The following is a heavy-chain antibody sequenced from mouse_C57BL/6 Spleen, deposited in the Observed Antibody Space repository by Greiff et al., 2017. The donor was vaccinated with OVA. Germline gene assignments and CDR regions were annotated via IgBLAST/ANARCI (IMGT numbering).Heavy chain of an antibody. Sequence: QVQLQQPGAELVKPGASVKLSCKASGYTFTSYWMQWVKQMPGQGLEWIGEIDPSDSYTNYNQKFKGKATLTVDTSSSTAYMQLSSLTSEDSAVYYCARSITTVVDWYFDVWGTGTTVTVSS. CDR2: IDPSDSYT. CDR1: GYTFTSYW. V-gene: IGHV1-50*01. J-gene: IGHJ1*03. CDR3: ARSITTVVDWYFDV. D-gene: IGHD1-1*01.